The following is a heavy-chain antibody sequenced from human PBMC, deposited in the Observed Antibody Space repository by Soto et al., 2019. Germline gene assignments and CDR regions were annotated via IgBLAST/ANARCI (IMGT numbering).Heavy chain of an antibody. V-gene: IGHV6-1*01. CDR3: AGNYYGSGSYYSSFDY. Sequence: HVSLQQSGPGLVKPSQTLSLSCAISGDSVSSNTTAWNWIRQSPSRGLEWLGRTYYDSKWYTDYAESVKSRMTINADTSKNHFSLNLKSVTPEDTALYYCAGNYYGSGSYYSSFDYWGQGTLVTVSS. CDR2: TYYDSKWYT. D-gene: IGHD3-10*01. CDR1: GDSVSSNTTA. J-gene: IGHJ4*02.